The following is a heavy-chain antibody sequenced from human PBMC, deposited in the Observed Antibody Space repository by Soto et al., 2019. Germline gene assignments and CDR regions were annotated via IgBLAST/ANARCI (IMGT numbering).Heavy chain of an antibody. Sequence: PGGALRLSCAASGFTFSSYGMHWVRQAPGKGLEWVAVISYDGSNKYYADSVKGRFTISRDNSKNTLYLQMNSLRAEDTAVYYCAKPMYRYCSSGSCWGAFDIWGQGTMVTVSS. V-gene: IGHV3-30*18. CDR1: GFTFSSYG. D-gene: IGHD2-15*01. CDR3: AKPMYRYCSSGSCWGAFDI. CDR2: ISYDGSNK. J-gene: IGHJ3*02.